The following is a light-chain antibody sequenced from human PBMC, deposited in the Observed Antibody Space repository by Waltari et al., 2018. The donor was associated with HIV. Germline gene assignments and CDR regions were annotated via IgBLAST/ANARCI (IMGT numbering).Light chain of an antibody. CDR3: VTWDDSLRGVV. V-gene: IGLV1-47*01. Sequence: SVVTQPPSASGTPGQRVTISCSGNTSNIGSNYVFWYQPLPGTAPKPLIHRNDQRPSGVPDRFSGSTSGTSASLAISGLRSEDEADYYCVTWDDSLRGVVFGGGTKVAVL. CDR2: RND. J-gene: IGLJ2*01. CDR1: TSNIGSNY.